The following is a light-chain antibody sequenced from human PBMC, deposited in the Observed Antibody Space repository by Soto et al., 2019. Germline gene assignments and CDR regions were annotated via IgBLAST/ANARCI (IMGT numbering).Light chain of an antibody. CDR3: QSCDTTNQV. CDR1: WGSIASNY. V-gene: IGLV6-57*02. CDR2: EDN. J-gene: IGLJ2*01. Sequence: NFMLTQPHSVSESPGKTVTISYTGSWGSIASNYVQWYHQRPGSVPTTVIYEDNRRPSGVPDRVSGSCDSSSSSASLTISGLKIEDEADYYCQSCDTTNQVFGGGTKVTVL.